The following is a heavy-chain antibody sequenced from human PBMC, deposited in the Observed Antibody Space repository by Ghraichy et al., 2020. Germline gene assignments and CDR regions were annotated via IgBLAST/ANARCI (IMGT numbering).Heavy chain of an antibody. D-gene: IGHD6-19*01. CDR1: GGSISSGGYY. CDR2: IYYSGST. J-gene: IGHJ4*02. Sequence: SETLSLTCTVSGGSISSGGYYWSWIRQHPGKGLEWIGYIYYSGSTYYNPSLKSRVTISVDTSKNQFSLKLSSVTAADTAVYYCARVGQWLAQRHFDYWGQGTLVTVSS. CDR3: ARVGQWLAQRHFDY. V-gene: IGHV4-31*03.